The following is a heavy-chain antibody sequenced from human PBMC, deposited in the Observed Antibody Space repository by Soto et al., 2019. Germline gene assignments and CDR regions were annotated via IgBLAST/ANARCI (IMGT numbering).Heavy chain of an antibody. J-gene: IGHJ5*01. CDR3: ARDPKGCGRQQWAFKSVDS. Sequence: GGSLRLSCAASGFSFSISPIHWVRQAPCKGPEWLALISYDGTNKFYADSVKRRFTISRDNSKSTLYLQVDSLRPEDAAAYYCARDPKGCGRQQWAFKSVDSLGEGTLVTVCS. CDR2: ISYDGTNK. V-gene: IGHV3-30-3*01. D-gene: IGHD6-19*01. CDR1: GFSFSISP.